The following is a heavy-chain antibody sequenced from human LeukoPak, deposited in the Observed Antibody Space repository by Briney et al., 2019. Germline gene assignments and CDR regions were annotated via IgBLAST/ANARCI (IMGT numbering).Heavy chain of an antibody. Sequence: SETLSLTCTVSGGSISSYYWSWIRPPPGKGLEWIGYIYYSGSTNYNPSLKSRVTISVDTSKNQFSLKLSSVTAADTAVYYCARGGSYYLNYFDYWGQGTLVTVSS. CDR2: IYYSGST. CDR3: ARGGSYYLNYFDY. J-gene: IGHJ4*02. CDR1: GGSISSYY. V-gene: IGHV4-59*01. D-gene: IGHD1-26*01.